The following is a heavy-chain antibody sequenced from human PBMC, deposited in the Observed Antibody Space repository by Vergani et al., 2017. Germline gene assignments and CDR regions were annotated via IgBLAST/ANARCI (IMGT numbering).Heavy chain of an antibody. D-gene: IGHD3-3*01. V-gene: IGHV1-69*13. CDR2: IIPIFGTA. Sequence: QVQLVQSGAEAKKPGASVKVSCKASGGTFSSYAISWLRQAPGQGREWMGGIIPIFGTANYAQKLQGRVTITADESTSTAYMELSSLRSEDTAVYYCAXNRSITIFGVVIDYMDVWGKGTTVTVSS. J-gene: IGHJ6*03. CDR1: GGTFSSYA. CDR3: AXNRSITIFGVVIDYMDV.